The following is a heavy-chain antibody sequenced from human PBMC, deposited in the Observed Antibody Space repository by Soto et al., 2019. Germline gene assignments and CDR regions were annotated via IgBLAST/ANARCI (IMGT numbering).Heavy chain of an antibody. CDR3: ARVGLAAAADY. J-gene: IGHJ4*02. V-gene: IGHV3-74*01. Sequence: GGSLRLSCAASGFTFSSYWMHWVRQAPGKGLVWVSRINTDGSSTSYADSVRGRFTISRDNAKNTVYLQMNSLSAEDTAVYYCARVGLAAAADYWGQGTLVTVS. D-gene: IGHD2-2*01. CDR2: INTDGSST. CDR1: GFTFSSYW.